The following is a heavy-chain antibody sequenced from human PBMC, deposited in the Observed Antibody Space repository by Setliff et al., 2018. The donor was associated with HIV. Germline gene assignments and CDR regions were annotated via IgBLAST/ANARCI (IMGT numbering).Heavy chain of an antibody. CDR1: GGTFSSYA. J-gene: IGHJ3*02. D-gene: IGHD6-6*01. Sequence: SVKVSCKASGGTFSSYAISWVRQAPGQGLEWMGGIIPIFGTANYAQKFQGRVTITADESRDTSKNTLYLQMNSLRPEDTAVYYCARSSPLYSRSFDAFDIWGQGTMVTVSS. CDR2: IIPIFGTA. V-gene: IGHV1-69*13. CDR3: ARSSPLYSRSFDAFDI.